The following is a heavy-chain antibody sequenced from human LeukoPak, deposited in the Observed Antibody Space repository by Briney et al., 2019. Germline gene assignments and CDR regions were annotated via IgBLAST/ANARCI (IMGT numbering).Heavy chain of an antibody. CDR3: ARHLVVGRFDP. CDR2: IYFTGST. Sequence: SETLSLTCAVYGGSINSNRFYWGWIRHPPGKELEWIGSIYFTGSTYYNPSLKSRVIISVDTSKNQFSLKLRSMTAADTAVYYCARHLVVGRFDPWGQGTLVTVSS. CDR1: GGSINSNRFY. J-gene: IGHJ5*02. V-gene: IGHV4-39*01. D-gene: IGHD3-10*01.